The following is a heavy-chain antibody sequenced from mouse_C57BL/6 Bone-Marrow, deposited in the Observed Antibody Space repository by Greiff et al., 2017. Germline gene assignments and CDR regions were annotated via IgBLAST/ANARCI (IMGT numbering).Heavy chain of an antibody. CDR2: ISSGSSTI. Sequence: EVQGVESGGGLVKPGGSLKLSCAASGFTFSDYGMHWVRQAPEKGLEWVAYISSGSSTIYYADTVKGRFTISRDNAKNTLFLQMTSLRSEDTAMYYCARPLYNWYFDVWGTGTTVTVSS. D-gene: IGHD2-1*01. CDR3: ARPLYNWYFDV. J-gene: IGHJ1*03. CDR1: GFTFSDYG. V-gene: IGHV5-17*01.